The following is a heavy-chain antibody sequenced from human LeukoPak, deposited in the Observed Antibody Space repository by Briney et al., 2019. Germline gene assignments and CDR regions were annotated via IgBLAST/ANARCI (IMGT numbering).Heavy chain of an antibody. CDR1: GFTFSSYG. D-gene: IGHD3-10*02. V-gene: IGHV3-48*04. J-gene: IGHJ4*02. CDR3: ARGGFLVMVGIDY. Sequence: PGGTLRLSCAASGFTFSSYGMSWIRQSPGKGLEWLSYIGSSGSPIYYADSVKGRFTISRDNAKNSLYLQMNSLRAEDTAVYYCARGGFLVMVGIDYWGQGTVVTVSS. CDR2: IGSSGSPI.